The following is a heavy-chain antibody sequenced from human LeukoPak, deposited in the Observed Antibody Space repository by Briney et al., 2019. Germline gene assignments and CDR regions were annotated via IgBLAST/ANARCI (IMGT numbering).Heavy chain of an antibody. J-gene: IGHJ4*02. CDR2: MFHSGST. CDR1: GYSISSGHY. Sequence: PSETLSLTCTVSGYSISSGHYWAWIRQSPEKGLEWIASMFHSGSTYYNPSLKSRVTTSADTSKNEFSLKLSSVTAADTAVYYCARAGTNLGDYDYWGQGTLVIVSS. CDR3: ARAGTNLGDYDY. D-gene: IGHD4-17*01. V-gene: IGHV4-38-2*02.